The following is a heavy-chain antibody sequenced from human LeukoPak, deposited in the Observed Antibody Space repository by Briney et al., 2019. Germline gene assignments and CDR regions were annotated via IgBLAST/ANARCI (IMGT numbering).Heavy chain of an antibody. D-gene: IGHD1-7*01. V-gene: IGHV3-30*02. CDR1: GFTFSSYG. J-gene: IGHJ4*02. Sequence: GGSLRLSCAASGFTFSSYGMHWVRQAPGKGLEWVAFIRYDGSDKDYVDSVKGRFTISRDNSKNTLYLQMNSMRAEDTAVYYCAKDRDKGNYYFDYWGQGTLVTVSS. CDR3: AKDRDKGNYYFDY. CDR2: IRYDGSDK.